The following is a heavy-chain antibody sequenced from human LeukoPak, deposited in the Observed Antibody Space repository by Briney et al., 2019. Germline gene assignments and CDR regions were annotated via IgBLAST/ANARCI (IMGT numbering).Heavy chain of an antibody. CDR2: IIPIFGTA. V-gene: IGHV1-69*13. CDR1: GCTFTSYD. D-gene: IGHD3-10*01. Sequence: GASVKVSCKASGCTFTSYDISWVRQAPGQGLEWMGGIIPIFGTANYAQKFQGRVTITADESTSTAYMELSSLRSEDTAVYYCARESSGSFDYWGQGTLVTVSS. CDR3: ARESSGSFDY. J-gene: IGHJ4*02.